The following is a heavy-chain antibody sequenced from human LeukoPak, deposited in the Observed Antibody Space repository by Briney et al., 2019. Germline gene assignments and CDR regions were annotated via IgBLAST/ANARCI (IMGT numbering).Heavy chain of an antibody. CDR2: INHSGST. D-gene: IGHD3-9*01. J-gene: IGHJ6*02. V-gene: IGHV4-34*01. CDR1: GGSFSGYY. Sequence: SETLSLTCAVYGGSFSGYYWSWIRQPPGKGLEWIGEINHSGSTNYNPSLKSRVTISVDTSKNQFSLKLSSVTAADTAVYYRARAMGGSVDWLFGNARYYYYGMDVWGQGTTVTVSS. CDR3: ARAMGGSVDWLFGNARYYYYGMDV.